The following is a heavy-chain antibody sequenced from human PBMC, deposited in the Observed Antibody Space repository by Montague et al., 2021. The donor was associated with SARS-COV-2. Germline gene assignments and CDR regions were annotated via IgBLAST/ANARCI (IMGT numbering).Heavy chain of an antibody. D-gene: IGHD6-13*01. CDR1: GGSISSSSYY. V-gene: IGHV4-39*07. CDR2: IYYTGST. CDR3: TRGPVFCNSWYSFPTLSRRPSCYFDL. J-gene: IGHJ2*01. Sequence: SETLSLTCTVSGGSISSSSYYWGWIRQPPGKGLEWIGSIYYTGSTYYNLSLKSRVTISVDTSKNQFSLKLSSVTAADTAVYYCTRGPVFCNSWYSFPTLSRRPSCYFDLWGRGTLVSVSS.